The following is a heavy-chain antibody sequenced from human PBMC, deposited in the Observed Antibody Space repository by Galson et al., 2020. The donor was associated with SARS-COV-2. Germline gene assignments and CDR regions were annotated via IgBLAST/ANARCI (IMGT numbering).Heavy chain of an antibody. D-gene: IGHD5-18*01. CDR3: AREINVDTDNWFDP. V-gene: IGHV4-59*13. CDR1: GGSISSYY. J-gene: IGHJ5*02. Sequence: SETLSLTCTVSGGSISSYYWSWIRQPPGKGLKWIGYIYYSGSTNYNPSLKSRVTISVDTSKNQFSLKLSSVTAADTAVYYCAREINVDTDNWFDPWGQGTLVTVSS. CDR2: IYYSGST.